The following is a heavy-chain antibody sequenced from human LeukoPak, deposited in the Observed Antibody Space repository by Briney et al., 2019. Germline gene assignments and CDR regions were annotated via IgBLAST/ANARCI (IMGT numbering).Heavy chain of an antibody. J-gene: IGHJ4*02. D-gene: IGHD3-10*01. CDR1: GGSFSGYY. CDR3: ASRRFGYYFDY. V-gene: IGHV4-34*01. Sequence: PSETLSLTCAVYGGSFSGYYWSWIRQPPGKGLEWIGETNHSGSTNYNPSLKSRVTISVDTSKNQFSLKLSSVTAADTAVYYCASRRFGYYFDYWGQGTLVTVSS. CDR2: TNHSGST.